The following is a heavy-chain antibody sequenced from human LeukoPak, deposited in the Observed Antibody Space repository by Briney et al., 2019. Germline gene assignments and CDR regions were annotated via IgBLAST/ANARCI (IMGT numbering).Heavy chain of an antibody. D-gene: IGHD6-13*01. CDR3: AKAPYSSNWYVDY. Sequence: GGSLRLSCAASGFTFSSYAMSWVRQAPEKGLEWVSTISGSGGSTDYADSVKGRFTISRDNSKKTVYLQMNSLRAEDTAVYYCAKAPYSSNWYVDYWGQGTQVTVSP. CDR2: ISGSGGST. V-gene: IGHV3-23*01. J-gene: IGHJ4*02. CDR1: GFTFSSYA.